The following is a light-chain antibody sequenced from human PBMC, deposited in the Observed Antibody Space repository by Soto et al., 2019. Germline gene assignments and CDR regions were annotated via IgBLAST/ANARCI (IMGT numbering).Light chain of an antibody. V-gene: IGKV1-27*01. Sequence: DIQIPQAPSSLHASVGVRKTITCRARQGISTYLAWYQQKPGKVPKLLISAAYTLQSGNPPRFSGSGPGTDFTLNISSLQPDDVSTYYCQKYDNAPLTFGGGTQVEIK. J-gene: IGKJ4*01. CDR2: AAY. CDR1: QGISTY. CDR3: QKYDNAPLT.